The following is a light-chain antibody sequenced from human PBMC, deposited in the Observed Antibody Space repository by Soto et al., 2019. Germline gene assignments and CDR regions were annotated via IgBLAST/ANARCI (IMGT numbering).Light chain of an antibody. CDR2: DDS. CDR3: QVWDSSSDHVV. CDR1: NMGSKS. V-gene: IGLV3-21*02. Sequence: SYELTQPPSVSVAPGQTARITCGGNNMGSKSVHWYQQKPGQAPVLVVYDDSDRPAGIPEGFSGSNTGNTATLAISRVEAGDEADYYCQVWDSSSDHVVFGGGTKLTVL. J-gene: IGLJ2*01.